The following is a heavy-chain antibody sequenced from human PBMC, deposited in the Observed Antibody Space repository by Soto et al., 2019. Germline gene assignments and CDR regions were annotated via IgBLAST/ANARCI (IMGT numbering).Heavy chain of an antibody. CDR3: ARDHNDYGDY. D-gene: IGHD2-8*01. V-gene: IGHV4-59*01. CDR2: IYYSGST. J-gene: IGHJ4*02. CDR1: GGSISSYY. Sequence: SETLSLTCTVSGGSISSYYWSWIRQPPGKGLEWIGYIYYSGSTNYNPSLKSRVTMTRDTSTSTVYMELSSLRSDDTAVYYCARDHNDYGDYWGQGTLVTVSS.